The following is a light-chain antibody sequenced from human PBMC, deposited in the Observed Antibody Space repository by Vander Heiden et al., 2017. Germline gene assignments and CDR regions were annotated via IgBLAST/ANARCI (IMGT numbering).Light chain of an antibody. CDR1: HDIYNY. J-gene: IGKJ5*01. CDR2: GAS. V-gene: IGKV1-33*01. CDR3: QQYDNLPIT. Sequence: DIQMTQSPSTLSASVGDRVTITGQANHDIYNYLNWYQQKPGKAPKLLIYGASSWETGVPARFSGSGSGADFTFTISSLQAEDIATYYCQQYDNLPITFGQGTRLEIK.